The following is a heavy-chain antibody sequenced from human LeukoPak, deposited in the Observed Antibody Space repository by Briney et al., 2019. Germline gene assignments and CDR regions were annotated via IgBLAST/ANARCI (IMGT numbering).Heavy chain of an antibody. Sequence: SETLSLTCTVSGGSISGSRSYWSWIRQPPGKGLEWIGSVFHSGTTYYNPSLKSRLTISVDTSKNQFSLKVSSVTAADTAVYYCARRDHSGDNPVLDYWGKGTLVTVSS. V-gene: IGHV4-39*01. CDR2: VFHSGTT. J-gene: IGHJ4*03. CDR3: ARRDHSGDNPVLDY. CDR1: GGSISGSRSY. D-gene: IGHD4-23*01.